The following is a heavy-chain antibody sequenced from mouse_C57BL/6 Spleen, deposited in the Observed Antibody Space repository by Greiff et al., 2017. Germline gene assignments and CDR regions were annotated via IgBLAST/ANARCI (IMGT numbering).Heavy chain of an antibody. V-gene: IGHV1-82*01. CDR1: GYAFSSSW. J-gene: IGHJ1*03. Sequence: QVQLQQSGPELVKPGASVKISCKASGYAFSSSWMNWVKQRPGKGLEWIGRIYPGAGDTNYNGKFKGKATLTADKSSSTAYMQLSSLTSEDSAVYFCAEVYYYGSGWYFDVWGTGTTVTVSS. D-gene: IGHD1-1*01. CDR3: AEVYYYGSGWYFDV. CDR2: IYPGAGDT.